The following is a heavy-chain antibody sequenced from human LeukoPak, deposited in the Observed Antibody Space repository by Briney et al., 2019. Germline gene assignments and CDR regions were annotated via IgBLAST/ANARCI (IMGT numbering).Heavy chain of an antibody. CDR3: ARDSSLGYCSSTSCYVDY. CDR1: GFPFSNYW. J-gene: IGHJ4*01. D-gene: IGHD2-2*01. CDR2: IRHDGGEQ. V-gene: IGHV3-7*01. Sequence: PGGSLRLSCGASGFPFSNYWMSWVRQAPGKGLAWVANIRHDGGEQYYVDSVKGRFTISRDNAKNSLYLQMSSLRAEDTAVYYCARDSSLGYCSSTSCYVDYWGQGTLVTVSS.